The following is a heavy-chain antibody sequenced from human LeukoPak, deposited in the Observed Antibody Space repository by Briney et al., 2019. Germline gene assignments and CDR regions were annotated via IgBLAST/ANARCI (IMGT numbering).Heavy chain of an antibody. J-gene: IGHJ4*02. CDR3: ASRYYYNLGSFPFDF. CDR2: IHNSGTT. V-gene: IGHV4-34*01. CDR1: GGPFSGYF. D-gene: IGHD3-10*01. Sequence: SETLSLTCAVSGGPFSGYFWSWIRQSSGKGLEWIGEIHNSGTTNYNPSLNSRVTISEDTSKNQFYLNLSSVTAADTAVYYCASRYYYNLGSFPFDFWGQGTLVTVSS.